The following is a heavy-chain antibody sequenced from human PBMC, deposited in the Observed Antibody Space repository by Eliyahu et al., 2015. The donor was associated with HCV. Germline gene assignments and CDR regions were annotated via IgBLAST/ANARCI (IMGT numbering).Heavy chain of an antibody. D-gene: IGHD3-22*01. Sequence: EVQLVQSGAEVKKPGESLRISCKVSGYSFTSYWISWVRQMPGKGLEWLGRIDPSDSYDNYSPSFQGHVTISADKSISTASLQWSSLKASDTAMYYCARHYDSSGYYIDYWGQGTLVTVSS. CDR3: ARHYDSSGYYIDY. CDR1: GYSFTSYW. J-gene: IGHJ4*02. CDR2: IDPSDSYD. V-gene: IGHV5-10-1*01.